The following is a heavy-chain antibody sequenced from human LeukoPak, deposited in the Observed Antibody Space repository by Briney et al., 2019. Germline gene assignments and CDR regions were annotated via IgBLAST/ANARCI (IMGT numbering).Heavy chain of an antibody. CDR3: ARDVDPHF. CDR2: VYYGGIT. V-gene: IGHV4-59*01. D-gene: IGHD5-12*01. Sequence: PSETLSLTCAVYGGSFSGYYWTWIRQPPGKGLEWIGYVYYGGITKYNPSLMSRVSISVDTSKNQFSLKVRAVTAADTAVYYCARDVDPHFWGQGTLVTVSS. J-gene: IGHJ1*01. CDR1: GGSFSGYY.